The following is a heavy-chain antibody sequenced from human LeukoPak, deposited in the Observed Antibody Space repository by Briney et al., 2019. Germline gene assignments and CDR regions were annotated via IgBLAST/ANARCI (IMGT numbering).Heavy chain of an antibody. CDR1: GFTFINAW. CDR3: ASRSGRQWLPYFDY. V-gene: IGHV3-15*01. CDR2: IKAKAHGGTI. D-gene: IGHD1-26*01. J-gene: IGHJ4*02. Sequence: GGSLRLSCAAPGFTFINAWMAWVRQAPGKGLEWVGRIKAKAHGGTIEYAAPVKGRFTISRDDSKSIAYLQMNSLKTEDTAVYHCASRSGRQWLPYFDYWGQGTLVTVSS.